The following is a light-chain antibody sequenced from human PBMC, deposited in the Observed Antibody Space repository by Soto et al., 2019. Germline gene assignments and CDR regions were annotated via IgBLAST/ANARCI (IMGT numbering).Light chain of an antibody. Sequence: EIVLTQSPGTLSLSPGERATLSCRASQSVSSSYLAWYQQKPGQAPRLLIYGASSRATGIPDRVSGSGSGADLSVTISRLETEDFAVYYWPQYGSSSNAFGLGSVVDIK. J-gene: IGKJ1*01. CDR3: PQYGSSSNA. CDR1: QSVSSSY. CDR2: GAS. V-gene: IGKV3-20*01.